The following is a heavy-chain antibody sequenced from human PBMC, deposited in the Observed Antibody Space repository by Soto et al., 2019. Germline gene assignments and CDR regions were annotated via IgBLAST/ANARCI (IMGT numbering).Heavy chain of an antibody. V-gene: IGHV3-30-3*01. CDR2: ISYDGSNK. CDR1: VFTFSSYA. Sequence: VGSLRLSCASSVFTFSSYAMHCVRHSPGKWLEWVAVISYDGSNKYYADSVKGRFTISRDNSKNTLYLQMNSLRAEDTAVYYCARDPGGYSYGYDYFDYLGQGTLVIVS. D-gene: IGHD5-18*01. CDR3: ARDPGGYSYGYDYFDY. J-gene: IGHJ4*02.